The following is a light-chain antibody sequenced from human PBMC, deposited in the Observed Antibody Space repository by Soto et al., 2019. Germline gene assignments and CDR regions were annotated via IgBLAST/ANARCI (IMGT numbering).Light chain of an antibody. CDR2: GAS. Sequence: EIVMTQSPATLSVSPGERATLSCRASQNIDTYLAWYQQTPGQAPRLLIYGASTRATGIPARFSGTGSGTDFTLTISSLQPEDFAVYYCQQYRRWPLTFGGGTKVEIK. J-gene: IGKJ4*01. CDR3: QQYRRWPLT. V-gene: IGKV3-15*01. CDR1: QNIDTY.